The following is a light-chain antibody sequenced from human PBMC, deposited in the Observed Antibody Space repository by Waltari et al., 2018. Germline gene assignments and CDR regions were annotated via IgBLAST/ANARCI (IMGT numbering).Light chain of an antibody. CDR1: NIGSKS. J-gene: IGLJ2*01. CDR2: YDS. CDR3: QVWDSSSDR. V-gene: IGLV3-21*04. Sequence: SYVLTQPPSVSVAPGKTARITCGGNNIGSKSVHWYQQKQGQARVLGIYYDSDWPSGIPERFSGSNSGNTATLTIRRVEAGDEADYYCQVWDSSSDRFGGGTKLTVL.